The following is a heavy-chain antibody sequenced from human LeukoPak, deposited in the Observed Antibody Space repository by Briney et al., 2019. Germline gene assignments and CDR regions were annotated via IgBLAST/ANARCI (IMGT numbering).Heavy chain of an antibody. Sequence: GGSLRLSCAASGFTFSSYAMHWVRQAPGKGLEWVAVISYDGSNKYYADSVKGRFTISRDNSRNTLYLQMNSLRTEDTAVYSCARKTPVYDALDIWGQGTMVTVSS. CDR3: ARKTPVYDALDI. CDR1: GFTFSSYA. CDR2: ISYDGSNK. D-gene: IGHD4-17*01. V-gene: IGHV3-30*04. J-gene: IGHJ3*02.